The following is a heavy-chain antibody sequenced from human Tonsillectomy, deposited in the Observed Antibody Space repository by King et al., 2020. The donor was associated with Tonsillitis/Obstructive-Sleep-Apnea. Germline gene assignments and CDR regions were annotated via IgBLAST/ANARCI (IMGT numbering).Heavy chain of an antibody. CDR3: ARVRSDWSGYFTRGDNWFDP. CDR2: INHSGST. J-gene: IGHJ5*02. CDR1: GGSFSGYY. Sequence: VQLQQWGAGLLKPSETLSLTCAVYGGSFSGYYWSWIRQPPGKGLEWIGEINHSGSTNYNPSLKSRVTISVDTSKNQFSLKLSSVTAADTAVYYCARVRSDWSGYFTRGDNWFDPWGQGTLVTVSS. V-gene: IGHV4-34*01. D-gene: IGHD3-3*01.